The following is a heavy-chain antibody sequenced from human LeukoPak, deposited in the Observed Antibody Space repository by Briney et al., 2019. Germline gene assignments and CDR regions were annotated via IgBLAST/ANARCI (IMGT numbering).Heavy chain of an antibody. J-gene: IGHJ4*02. V-gene: IGHV3-7*01. Sequence: GGSLRLSCAASGFTFSSYAMSWVRQAPGKGLEWVANIKQDGSEKYYVDSVKGRFTISRDNAKNSLYLQMNSLRAEDTAVYYCARDVRYDFWSGYYFDYWGQGTLVTVSS. D-gene: IGHD3-3*01. CDR1: GFTFSSYA. CDR3: ARDVRYDFWSGYYFDY. CDR2: IKQDGSEK.